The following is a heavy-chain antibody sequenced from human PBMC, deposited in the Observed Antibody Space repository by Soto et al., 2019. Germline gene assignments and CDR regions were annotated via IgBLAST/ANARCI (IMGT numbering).Heavy chain of an antibody. CDR2: VWSNGNRK. CDR3: VRIQLDTMMALDY. D-gene: IGHD1-1*01. CDR1: GLTFDAYG. J-gene: IGHJ4*02. V-gene: IGHV3-33*01. Sequence: QVQLVESGGGVVQPGGSLRLSCAASGLTFDAYGFHWVRQAPGKGLEWVAVVWSNGNRKYYADSVKGRCTISRDSSKSALNLQLNSLGAGDTAVYYCVRIQLDTMMALDYWCQGTLVTFSS.